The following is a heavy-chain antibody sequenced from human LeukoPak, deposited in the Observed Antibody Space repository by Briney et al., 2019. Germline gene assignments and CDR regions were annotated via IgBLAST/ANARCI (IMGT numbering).Heavy chain of an antibody. CDR1: GFSVSSNY. J-gene: IGHJ4*02. CDR3: ARGGPAAGRFDY. Sequence: PGGSLRLSGAASGFSVSSNYMSWVRQTPGKGLEWVSGIYSGGHIYYADSVKGRFTISRDNSKNTLYLQMNSLRAEDTAVYYCARGGPAAGRFDYWGQGTLVTVSS. CDR2: IYSGGHI. D-gene: IGHD6-13*01. V-gene: IGHV3-53*01.